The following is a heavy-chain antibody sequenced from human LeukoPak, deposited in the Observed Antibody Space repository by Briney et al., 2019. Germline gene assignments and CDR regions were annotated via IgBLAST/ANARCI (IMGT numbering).Heavy chain of an antibody. CDR1: GYTFTSYY. D-gene: IGHD6-13*01. J-gene: IGHJ4*02. Sequence: ASVKVSCKASGYTFTSYYMHWVRQAPGQGLEWMGIINPSGGSTSYAQKFQGRVTMTRDMSTSTVYMELSSLRSEDTAVYYCARVGNIAALDYWGQGTLVTVSS. CDR3: ARVGNIAALDY. V-gene: IGHV1-46*01. CDR2: INPSGGST.